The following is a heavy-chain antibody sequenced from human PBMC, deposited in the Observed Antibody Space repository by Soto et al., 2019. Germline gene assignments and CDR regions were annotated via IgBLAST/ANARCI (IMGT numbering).Heavy chain of an antibody. J-gene: IGHJ2*01. Sequence: QVQLQESGPGLVKPSQTLSLTCTVSGGSISSGGYYWSWIRQHPGKGLEWIGYIYYSGSTYYNPSLKRRVTISVASSKNHFSLKLSSVTAADTAVYYCARGPDSSHWYFDLWGRGTLVTVSS. CDR3: ARGPDSSHWYFDL. CDR2: IYYSGST. V-gene: IGHV4-31*03. CDR1: GGSISSGGYY. D-gene: IGHD3-3*01.